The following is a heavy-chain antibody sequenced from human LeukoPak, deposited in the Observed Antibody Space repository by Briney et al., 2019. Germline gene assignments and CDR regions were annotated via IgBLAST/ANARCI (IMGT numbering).Heavy chain of an antibody. CDR1: GYTFTGYY. D-gene: IGHD1-26*01. J-gene: IGHJ4*02. Sequence: ASVKVSCKASGYTFTGYYMHWVRQAPGQGLEWMGWINPNSGGTNYAQKFQGRVTMTRGTSISTAYMELSRLRSDDTAVYYCARDTGATTGTGRSDYWGQGTLVTVSS. V-gene: IGHV1-2*02. CDR3: ARDTGATTGTGRSDY. CDR2: INPNSGGT.